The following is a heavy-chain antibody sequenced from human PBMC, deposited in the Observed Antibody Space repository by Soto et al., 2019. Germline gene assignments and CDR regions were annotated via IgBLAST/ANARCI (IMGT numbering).Heavy chain of an antibody. Sequence: QVQLVESGGGVVQPGRSLRLSCAASGFTFSSYGMHWVRQAPGKGLEWVAVIWYDGSNKYYADSVKGRFTISRDNSKNTMYLQMNSRRAEDTAVYYCARVEILWFGDTLPDYWGQGTLVTVSS. CDR3: ARVEILWFGDTLPDY. CDR2: IWYDGSNK. J-gene: IGHJ4*02. V-gene: IGHV3-33*01. D-gene: IGHD3-10*01. CDR1: GFTFSSYG.